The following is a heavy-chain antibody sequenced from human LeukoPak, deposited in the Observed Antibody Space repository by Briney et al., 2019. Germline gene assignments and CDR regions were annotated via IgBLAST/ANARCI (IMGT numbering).Heavy chain of an antibody. CDR3: ARGVGYSNYEDY. CDR2: INPNSGGT. D-gene: IGHD4-11*01. Sequence: ASVAVSCKASGYTFTGYYMHWVRQAPGQGLEWMGWINPNSGGTNYAQKFQGRVTMTRDTSISTAYMELSRLRSDDTAVYYCARGVGYSNYEDYWGQGTLVTVSS. V-gene: IGHV1-2*02. CDR1: GYTFTGYY. J-gene: IGHJ4*02.